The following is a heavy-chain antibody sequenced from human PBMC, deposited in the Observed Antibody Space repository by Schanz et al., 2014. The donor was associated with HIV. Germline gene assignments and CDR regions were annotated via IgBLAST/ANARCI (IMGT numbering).Heavy chain of an antibody. D-gene: IGHD5-12*01. CDR2: LKPNSGET. CDR1: GHIFTGYL. V-gene: IGHV1-2*02. J-gene: IGHJ5*02. CDR3: TRSRYDLHWLDV. Sequence: QVQLVQSGAEVKEPGASVKVSCKPYGHIFTGYLMHWVRQATGQGIEWMAWLKPNSGETKFARKFQGRVNMTRDKYSNTAYMEFSGVRSDDTAVYYCTRSRYDLHWLDVWGQGTLVTVSS.